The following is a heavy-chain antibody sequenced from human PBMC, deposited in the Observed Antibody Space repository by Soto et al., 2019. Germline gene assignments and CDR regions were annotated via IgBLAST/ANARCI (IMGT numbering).Heavy chain of an antibody. CDR2: INHTADT. D-gene: IGHD3-3*01. J-gene: IGHJ5*02. CDR3: ATRITVFGLLIPPFDP. CDR1: GGSVNGYY. V-gene: IGHV4-34*02. Sequence: QVHLQQWGAGLLKPSETLSLTCAVYGGSVNGYYWNWIRQPPGKGLEWIGEINHTADTHYNPSLKSRVTMSVDTSKHQFSLRLSSVTAADTAIYYCATRITVFGLLIPPFDPWGQGTQVTVSS.